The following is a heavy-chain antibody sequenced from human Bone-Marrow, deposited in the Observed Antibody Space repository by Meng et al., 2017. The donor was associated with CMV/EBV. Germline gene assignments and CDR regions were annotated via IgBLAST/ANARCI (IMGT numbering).Heavy chain of an antibody. D-gene: IGHD6-6*01. J-gene: IGHJ4*02. Sequence: SQTLSLTCDVYGGSFSGYYWSWIRQPPGSGLEWIGEINHSGSTRYNPSLKSRVTMSVDTSKDQFSLKLTSVTAADTAVYYCARPTYTISSPYDYWGQRSLVTVSS. V-gene: IGHV4-34*01. CDR2: INHSGST. CDR3: ARPTYTISSPYDY. CDR1: GGSFSGYY.